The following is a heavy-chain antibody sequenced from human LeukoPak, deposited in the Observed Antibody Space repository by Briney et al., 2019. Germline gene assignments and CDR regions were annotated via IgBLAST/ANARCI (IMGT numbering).Heavy chain of an antibody. CDR1: GGSISSYD. V-gene: IGHV4-59*08. Sequence: SETLSITCTVSGGSISSYDWSWIRQPPGKELEWMGDIYYGGSTNYNPSLKSRGTISVDTSKNQFSLNLSSVTAQDKAVYYCARHCSSTSCYPTPYYYGMDVWGQGTTVTVSS. J-gene: IGHJ6*02. CDR2: IYYGGST. CDR3: ARHCSSTSCYPTPYYYGMDV. D-gene: IGHD2-2*01.